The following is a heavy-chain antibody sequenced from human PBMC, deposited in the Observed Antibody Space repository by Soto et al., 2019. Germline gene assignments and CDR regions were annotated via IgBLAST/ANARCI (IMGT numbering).Heavy chain of an antibody. J-gene: IGHJ2*01. Sequence: QVQLVQSGAEIKKPGASVQISCKASGYTFTTYYIHWVRQAPGQGLDWMGVINSSCGNTNYTQKFQGRVTMTRDTSTGTVYMELSSLRSEDTAIYYCARDRGAYLDLWGRGTLVTVSS. CDR1: GYTFTTYY. CDR2: INSSCGNT. D-gene: IGHD1-26*01. V-gene: IGHV1-46*01. CDR3: ARDRGAYLDL.